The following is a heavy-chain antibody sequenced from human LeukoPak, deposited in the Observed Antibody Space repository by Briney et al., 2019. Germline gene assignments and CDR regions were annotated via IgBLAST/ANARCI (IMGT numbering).Heavy chain of an antibody. D-gene: IGHD3-10*01. V-gene: IGHV3-23*01. CDR3: AKGEGYYGLGSYYILSKPVDY. J-gene: IGHJ4*02. Sequence: GSLRLSCAASGFTFSSYAMSWVRQAPGKGLEWVSAISGSGGSTYYADSVKGRFTISRANSKNTLYLQMNSLRAEDTAVYYCAKGEGYYGLGSYYILSKPVDYWGQGTLVTVSS. CDR2: ISGSGGST. CDR1: GFTFSSYA.